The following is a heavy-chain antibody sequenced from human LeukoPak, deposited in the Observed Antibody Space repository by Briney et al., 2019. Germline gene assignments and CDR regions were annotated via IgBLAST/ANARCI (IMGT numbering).Heavy chain of an antibody. CDR2: IYTSGST. CDR1: GGSISSYY. CDR3: ARGLRIAVAGTHSVHIDY. J-gene: IGHJ4*02. D-gene: IGHD6-19*01. V-gene: IGHV4-4*07. Sequence: PSETLSLTCTVSGGSISSYYWSWIRQPAGKGLEWIGRIYTSGSTNYNPSLKSRVTISVDTSKNQFSLKLSSVTAADTAVYYCARGLRIAVAGTHSVHIDYWGQGTLVTVSS.